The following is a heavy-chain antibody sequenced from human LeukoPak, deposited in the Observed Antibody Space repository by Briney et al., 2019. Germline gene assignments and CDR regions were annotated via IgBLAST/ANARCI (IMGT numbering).Heavy chain of an antibody. J-gene: IGHJ4*02. CDR3: ARDWVRDGDYPDYYFDY. Sequence: ASVKVSCKASGYTFTGYYMHWVRQAPGQGLEWMGWINPNSGGTNYAQKFQGRVTMTRDTSISTAYMELSRLRSDDTAVYYCARDWVRDGDYPDYYFDYWGQGTLVTVSS. V-gene: IGHV1-2*02. CDR2: INPNSGGT. CDR1: GYTFTGYY. D-gene: IGHD4-17*01.